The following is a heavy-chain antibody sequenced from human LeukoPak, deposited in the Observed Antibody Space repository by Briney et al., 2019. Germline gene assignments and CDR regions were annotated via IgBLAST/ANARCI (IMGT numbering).Heavy chain of an antibody. J-gene: IGHJ6*02. CDR3: ARGEWLLPDYYYGMDV. CDR2: IYSGGST. Sequence: GGPLRLSCAASGFTFSSYAMSWVRQAPGKGLEWVSVIYSGGSTYYADSVKGRFTISRDNSKNTLYLQMNSLRAEDTAVYYCARGEWLLPDYYYGMDVWGQGTTVTVSS. V-gene: IGHV3-66*01. D-gene: IGHD3-22*01. CDR1: GFTFSSYA.